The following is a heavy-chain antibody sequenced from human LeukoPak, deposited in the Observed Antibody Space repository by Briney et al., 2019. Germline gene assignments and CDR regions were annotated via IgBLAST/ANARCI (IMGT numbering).Heavy chain of an antibody. D-gene: IGHD3-10*01. CDR2: IYYSGST. V-gene: IGHV4-31*11. Sequence: SETLSLTCAVSGGSISSGGYYWSWIRQNPGKGLEWIGYIYYSGSTYYNPSLKSRVTISVDTSKNQFSLKLSSVTAADTAVYYCARDNGSPGDYYYGMDVWGQGTTVTVSS. CDR3: ARDNGSPGDYYYGMDV. J-gene: IGHJ6*02. CDR1: GGSISSGGYY.